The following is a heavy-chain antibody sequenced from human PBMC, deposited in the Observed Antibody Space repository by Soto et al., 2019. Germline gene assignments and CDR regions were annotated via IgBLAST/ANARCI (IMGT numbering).Heavy chain of an antibody. CDR3: AKDDGSSWYVDY. CDR2: ISGSGVRT. V-gene: IGHV3-23*01. D-gene: IGHD6-13*01. J-gene: IGHJ4*02. CDR1: GFSFSNYA. Sequence: RLSCIASGFSFSNYAMSWVRQAPGKGLEWVSGISGSGVRTYYADSVKGRFTISRDNSKNTLYLQMSSLRAEDTAVHYCAKDDGSSWYVDYWGQGTLVTVSS.